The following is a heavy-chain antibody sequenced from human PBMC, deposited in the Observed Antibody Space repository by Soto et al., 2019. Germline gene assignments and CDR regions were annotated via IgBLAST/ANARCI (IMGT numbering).Heavy chain of an antibody. J-gene: IGHJ6*02. V-gene: IGHV1-18*01. CDR3: ARGWAAWSSGNYRMDV. D-gene: IGHD6-19*01. Sequence: GASVKVSCKASGYKFNSYGISWVRQAPGQGLEWMGWVNADNGNTRYSQKFQGRVTITRDASASTAYMELSSLRSEDTAVYYCARGWAAWSSGNYRMDVWGQGTTVPVSS. CDR1: GYKFNSYG. CDR2: VNADNGNT.